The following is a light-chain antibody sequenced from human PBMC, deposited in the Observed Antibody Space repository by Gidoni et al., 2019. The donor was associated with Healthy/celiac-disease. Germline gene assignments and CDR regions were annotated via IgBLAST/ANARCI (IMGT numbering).Light chain of an antibody. Sequence: DIHIPQSPSTLSASVGDRVTINCRASQSISSWLSWYQQKPGKAPKLLIYDASSLESVVPSSLSGSGSGTEFTLTISSLQPDDFANYYCQQYNSYSLTFGGGTKVEIK. CDR1: QSISSW. CDR3: QQYNSYSLT. V-gene: IGKV1-5*01. CDR2: DAS. J-gene: IGKJ4*01.